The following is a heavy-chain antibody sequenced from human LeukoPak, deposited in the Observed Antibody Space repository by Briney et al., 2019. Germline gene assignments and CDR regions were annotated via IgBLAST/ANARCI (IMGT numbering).Heavy chain of an antibody. D-gene: IGHD1-26*01. CDR1: GYTFTSYY. V-gene: IGHV1-46*01. Sequence: ASVKVSCKASGYTFTSYYMHWVRQAPGQGLEWMGIINPSGGSTSYAQKFQGRVTMTRDTSTSTVYMELSSLRSEDTAVYYCARDQTHSGSYGGYYYGMDVWGQGTTVTVSS. J-gene: IGHJ6*02. CDR2: INPSGGST. CDR3: ARDQTHSGSYGGYYYGMDV.